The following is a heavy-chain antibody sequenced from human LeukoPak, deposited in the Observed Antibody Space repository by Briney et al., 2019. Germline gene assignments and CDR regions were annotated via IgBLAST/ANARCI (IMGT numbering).Heavy chain of an antibody. D-gene: IGHD3-3*01. Sequence: GSLRLSCAASGFTFSSYAMSWVRQAPGKGLEWVSAISGSGGSTYYADSVKGRFTISRDNSKNTLYLQMNSLRAEDTAVYYCAKDRAWSGYYSMGNWFDPWGQGTLVTVSS. CDR2: ISGSGGST. CDR1: GFTFSSYA. V-gene: IGHV3-23*01. J-gene: IGHJ5*02. CDR3: AKDRAWSGYYSMGNWFDP.